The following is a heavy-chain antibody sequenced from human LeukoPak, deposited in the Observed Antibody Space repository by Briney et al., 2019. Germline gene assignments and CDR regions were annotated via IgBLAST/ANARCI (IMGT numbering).Heavy chain of an antibody. CDR3: AREAWFGEAYYYYGIDV. D-gene: IGHD3-10*01. J-gene: IGHJ6*02. CDR2: ISSSGSTI. Sequence: GGSLRLSCAASGFTFSSYEMSWVRQAPGKGLEWVSYISSSGSTIYYADSVKGRFTISRDNAKNSLYLQMNSLRAEDTAVYYCAREAWFGEAYYYYGIDVWGQGTTVTVSS. CDR1: GFTFSSYE. V-gene: IGHV3-48*03.